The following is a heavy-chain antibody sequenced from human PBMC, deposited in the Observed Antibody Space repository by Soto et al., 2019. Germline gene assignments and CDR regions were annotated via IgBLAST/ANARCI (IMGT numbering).Heavy chain of an antibody. J-gene: IGHJ6*02. CDR2: ISYDGSNK. Sequence: QVQLVESGGGVVQPGRSLRLSCAASGFTFSSYGMHWVRQAPGKGLEWVAVISYDGSNKYYADSVKGRFTISRDNSKNTLYLQMNSLRAEDTAVYHCAKDVAGPDYYGMDVWGQGTTVTVSS. CDR3: AKDVAGPDYYGMDV. CDR1: GFTFSSYG. V-gene: IGHV3-30*18.